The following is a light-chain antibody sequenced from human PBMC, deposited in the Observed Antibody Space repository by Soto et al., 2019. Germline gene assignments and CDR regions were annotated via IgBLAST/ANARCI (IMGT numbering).Light chain of an antibody. Sequence: EIVITQSPATLSVSKGERATLSCRASQSVTNNLAWYQQKPGQAPRLLIYGASSRATGIPARFSGSGSGTEFTLTISSLQPEDFATYYCQQANSFPPTFGQGTRLEI. CDR3: QQANSFPPT. CDR1: QSVTNN. J-gene: IGKJ5*01. CDR2: GAS. V-gene: IGKV3-15*01.